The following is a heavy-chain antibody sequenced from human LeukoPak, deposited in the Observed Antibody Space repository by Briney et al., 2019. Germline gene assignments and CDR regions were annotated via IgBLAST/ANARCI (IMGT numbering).Heavy chain of an antibody. CDR3: AGSITIFGGSGPGWFDP. D-gene: IGHD3-3*01. J-gene: IGHJ5*02. V-gene: IGHV1-69*04. CDR1: GGTFSSYA. Sequence: SVKVSCKAPGGTFSSYAISWVRQAPGQGLEWMGRIIPILGIANYARKFQGRVTITADKSTSTAYMELSSLRSEDTAVYYCAGSITIFGGSGPGWFDPWGQGTLVTVSS. CDR2: IIPILGIA.